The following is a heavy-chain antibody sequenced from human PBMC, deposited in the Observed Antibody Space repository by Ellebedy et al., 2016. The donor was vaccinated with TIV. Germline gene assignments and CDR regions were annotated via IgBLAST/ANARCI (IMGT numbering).Heavy chain of an antibody. Sequence: ASVKVSXXASGYSFTRYGITWVRQAPGQGLEWMGWISPYNGNTKYAQKIQGRVTMTTDTSTSTAYMELRTLRSDDTAVYYCARDRCSGGSCYSLGWFDSWGQGTLVTVSS. CDR1: GYSFTRYG. CDR3: ARDRCSGGSCYSLGWFDS. J-gene: IGHJ5*01. CDR2: ISPYNGNT. V-gene: IGHV1-18*01. D-gene: IGHD2-15*01.